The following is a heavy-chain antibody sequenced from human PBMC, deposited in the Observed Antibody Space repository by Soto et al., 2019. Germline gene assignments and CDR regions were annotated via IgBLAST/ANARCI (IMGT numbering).Heavy chain of an antibody. CDR3: TTGIYYDVLTGYHNVAY. CDR1: GFNLSHPW. CDR2: IKSKTDGGTA. V-gene: IGHV3-15*01. D-gene: IGHD3-9*01. J-gene: IGHJ4*02. Sequence: GGSLRLSCVASGFNLSHPWMTWVRQAAGKGLEWVGRIKSKTDGGTADYAAPVKGRATISRDDSKNTVYLQMNSLKTEDTAVYYCTTGIYYDVLTGYHNVAYWGQGALVTVS.